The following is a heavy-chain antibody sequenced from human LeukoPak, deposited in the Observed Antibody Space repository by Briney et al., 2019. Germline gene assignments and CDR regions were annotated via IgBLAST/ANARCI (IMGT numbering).Heavy chain of an antibody. Sequence: PGGSLRLSCSASGFSFSSYEMNWVRQAPGKGLEWISYITGSGDTIYYADSVKGRFTISRDNAKNSLYLQMNSLRAEDTAVYYCARERPLSPGYSGYDFWGQGTLVTVSS. D-gene: IGHD5-12*01. CDR2: ITGSGDTI. V-gene: IGHV3-48*03. J-gene: IGHJ4*02. CDR1: GFSFSSYE. CDR3: ARERPLSPGYSGYDF.